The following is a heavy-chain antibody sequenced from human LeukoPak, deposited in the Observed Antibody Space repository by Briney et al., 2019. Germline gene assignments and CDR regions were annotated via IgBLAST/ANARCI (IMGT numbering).Heavy chain of an antibody. J-gene: IGHJ4*02. CDR1: GFTFSSYG. V-gene: IGHV3-48*02. Sequence: PGGSLRLSCAASGFTFSSYGMNWVRQAPGKGLEWVSYISSGSGTIYYADSVKGRFTIARDDAKNSLYLQMSSLRDEDTAVYYCAREAIKDYWGQGTLVTVSS. CDR3: AREAIKDY. CDR2: ISSGSGTI.